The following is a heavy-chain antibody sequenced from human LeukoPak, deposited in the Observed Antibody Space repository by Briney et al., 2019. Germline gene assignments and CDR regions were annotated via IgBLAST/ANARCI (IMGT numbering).Heavy chain of an antibody. CDR1: GFTLSSYD. Sequence: GGSLRLSCAASGFTLSSYDMHWVRQATGKGLERVSGIGSAGDTYYLGSVRGRFTISRENAKNSLYLQMNSLRAGDTAVYYCARVGESAFDIWGQGTMVTVSS. CDR2: IGSAGDT. J-gene: IGHJ3*02. CDR3: ARVGESAFDI. V-gene: IGHV3-13*04. D-gene: IGHD3-10*01.